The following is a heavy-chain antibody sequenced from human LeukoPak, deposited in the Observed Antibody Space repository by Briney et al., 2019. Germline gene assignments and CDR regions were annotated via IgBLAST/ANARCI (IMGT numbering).Heavy chain of an antibody. J-gene: IGHJ4*02. CDR1: GGTFSSYA. Sequence: SVKVSCKASGGTFSSYAISWVRQAPGQGLEWMGGIIPIFGTANYAQKFQGRVTITADKSTSTAYMELSSLRSEDTAVYYCARLRAARQYYFDYWGQGTLVTVSS. D-gene: IGHD6-6*01. V-gene: IGHV1-69*06. CDR3: ARLRAARQYYFDY. CDR2: IIPIFGTA.